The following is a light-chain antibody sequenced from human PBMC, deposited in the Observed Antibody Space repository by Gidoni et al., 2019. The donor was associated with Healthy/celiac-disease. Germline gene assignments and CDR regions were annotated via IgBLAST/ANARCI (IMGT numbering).Light chain of an antibody. V-gene: IGKV1-39*01. J-gene: IGKJ2*01. CDR2: AAS. Sequence: DIQMTQSPSSLSASVGARVTITCRASQSISSYLNWYQQKPGKDPKRLIYAASSLQSGVPSRFSGSGSGTDCTITMSSLQPEDFATYYCQQSYSTPYTFGQGTKLEIK. CDR1: QSISSY. CDR3: QQSYSTPYT.